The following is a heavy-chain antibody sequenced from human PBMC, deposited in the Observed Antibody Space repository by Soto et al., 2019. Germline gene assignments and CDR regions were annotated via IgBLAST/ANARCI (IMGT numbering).Heavy chain of an antibody. Sequence: QVQLVQSGAEVKKPGASVKVSCKASGYTFTSYGISWVRQAPGQGLEWMGWISANNGNTNYAQKLQGRVTMTTDTSTSTAYMELRSLRSDDTAGYYCARGSMVQLEPGSWFDPWGQGTLVTVSS. J-gene: IGHJ5*02. CDR1: GYTFTSYG. V-gene: IGHV1-18*01. CDR2: ISANNGNT. CDR3: ARGSMVQLEPGSWFDP. D-gene: IGHD1-1*01.